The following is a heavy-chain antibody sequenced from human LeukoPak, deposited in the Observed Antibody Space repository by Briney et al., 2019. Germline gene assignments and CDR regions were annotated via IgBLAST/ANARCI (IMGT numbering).Heavy chain of an antibody. Sequence: GGSLRLSCAASGFTFSSYWMHWVRQAPGKGLVWVSRINSDGSSTSYADSVKGRFTISRDNAKNTLYLQMNSLRAEDTAVYYCARGVVGYEQYFDNWGQGTLVTVSS. CDR3: ARGVVGYEQYFDN. CDR1: GFTFSSYW. D-gene: IGHD5-12*01. V-gene: IGHV3-74*01. CDR2: INSDGSST. J-gene: IGHJ4*02.